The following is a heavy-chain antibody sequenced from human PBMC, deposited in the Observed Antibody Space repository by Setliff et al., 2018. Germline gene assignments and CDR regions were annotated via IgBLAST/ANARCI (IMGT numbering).Heavy chain of an antibody. CDR2: IYHSGST. V-gene: IGHV4-4*02. Sequence: SETLSLTCAVSGGSISSSNWWSWVRQPPGKGLEWIGEIYHSGSTNCNPSLKSRVTISVDKSKNQFSLKLSSVTAADTAVYYCARFTGTTPYYYGMDVWGQGTTVTVSS. J-gene: IGHJ6*02. CDR3: ARFTGTTPYYYGMDV. CDR1: GGSISSSNW. D-gene: IGHD1-7*01.